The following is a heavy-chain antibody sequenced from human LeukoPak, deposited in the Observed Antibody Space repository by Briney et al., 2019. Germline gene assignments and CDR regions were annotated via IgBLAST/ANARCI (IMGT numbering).Heavy chain of an antibody. V-gene: IGHV3-23*01. D-gene: IGHD6-13*01. Sequence: GGSLRLSCAASGVTFSSYAMSWVRQAPGKGLEWVSAVSGSGGSTYYADSVKGRFTISRDNSQNTLYLQMNSLRAEDTAVYYCAKDGSSSWYGFNWFDPWGQGTLVTVSS. J-gene: IGHJ5*02. CDR3: AKDGSSSWYGFNWFDP. CDR2: VSGSGGST. CDR1: GVTFSSYA.